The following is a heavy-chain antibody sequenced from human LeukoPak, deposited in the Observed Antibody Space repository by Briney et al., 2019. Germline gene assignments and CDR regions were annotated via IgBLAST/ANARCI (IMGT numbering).Heavy chain of an antibody. D-gene: IGHD2-2*01. CDR3: ATGYCSSTSCRYFDY. V-gene: IGHV1-69*01. J-gene: IGHJ4*02. CDR1: GGTFSSYA. CDR2: IIPIFGTA. Sequence: GSSVKVSCKASGGTFSSYAISWVRQAPGQGPEWMGGIIPIFGTANYAQKFQGRVTITADESTSTAYMELSSLRSEDTAVYYCATGYCSSTSCRYFDYWGQGTLVTVSS.